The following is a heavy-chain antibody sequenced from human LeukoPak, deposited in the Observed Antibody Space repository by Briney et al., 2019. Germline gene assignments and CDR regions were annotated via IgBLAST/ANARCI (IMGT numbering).Heavy chain of an antibody. Sequence: GGSLRLSCAASGFTFSSYWMSWVRQAPGKGLEWVANIKQDGSEKYYVDSVKGRFTISRDNAKNSLYLQMNSLRAEDTAVYYCARESSGWYYYYYGMDVWGKGTTVTVPS. CDR3: ARESSGWYYYYYGMDV. CDR2: IKQDGSEK. J-gene: IGHJ6*04. V-gene: IGHV3-7*03. CDR1: GFTFSSYW. D-gene: IGHD6-19*01.